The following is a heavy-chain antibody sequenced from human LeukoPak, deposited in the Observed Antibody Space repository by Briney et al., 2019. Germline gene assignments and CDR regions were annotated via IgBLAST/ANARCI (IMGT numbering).Heavy chain of an antibody. D-gene: IGHD6-19*01. V-gene: IGHV3-7*01. Sequence: PGGSLRLSCAASGFTFSSYWMSWVRQAPGKGLEWVANIKQDGGEKYYVDSVKGRFTISRDNAKNSLYLQMNSLRAEDTAVYYCAGSGWDDEAGSIDAFDIWGQGTMVTVSS. CDR1: GFTFSSYW. J-gene: IGHJ3*02. CDR2: IKQDGGEK. CDR3: AGSGWDDEAGSIDAFDI.